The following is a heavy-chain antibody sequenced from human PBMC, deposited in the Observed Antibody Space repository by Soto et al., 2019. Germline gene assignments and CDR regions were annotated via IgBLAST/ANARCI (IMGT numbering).Heavy chain of an antibody. V-gene: IGHV3-30-3*01. D-gene: IGHD5-12*01. CDR3: ARGIVATTY. CDR1: GFTFSSYA. CDR2: ISYDGSNK. Sequence: GESLKISCAASGFTFSSYAMHWVRQAPGKGLEWVAVISYDGSNKYYADSVKGRFTISRDNSKNTLYLQMNSLRAEDTAVYYCARGIVATTYWGQGTLVTVSS. J-gene: IGHJ4*02.